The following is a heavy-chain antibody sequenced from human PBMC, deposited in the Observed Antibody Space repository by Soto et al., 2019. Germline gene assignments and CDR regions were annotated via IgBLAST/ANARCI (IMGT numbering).Heavy chain of an antibody. Sequence: PGESLKISCKGSGYSFTSYWIGWVRQMPGKGLEWMGIIYPGDSDTRCSPSFQGQVAISADKSISTAYLQWSSLKASDTAMYYCARQGIGSYYDPNLPDFDYWGKGTLVTVSS. D-gene: IGHD1-26*01. V-gene: IGHV5-51*01. CDR2: IYPGDSDT. CDR1: GYSFTSYW. CDR3: ARQGIGSYYDPNLPDFDY. J-gene: IGHJ4*02.